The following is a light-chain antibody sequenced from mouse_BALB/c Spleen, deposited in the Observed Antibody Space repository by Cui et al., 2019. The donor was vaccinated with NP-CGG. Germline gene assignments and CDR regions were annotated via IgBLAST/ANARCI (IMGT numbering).Light chain of an antibody. V-gene: IGLV1*01. CDR3: ALWYSNHWV. CDR1: TGAVTTSNY. J-gene: IGLJ1*01. CDR2: GTN. Sequence: HAVVPQVSALHTSPGETVTLTCRSSTGAVTTSNYANWVQEKPDHLFTGLIGGTNNRAPGVPARFSGSLIGDKAALTITGAQTEDEAIYFCALWYSNHWVFGGGTKLTVL.